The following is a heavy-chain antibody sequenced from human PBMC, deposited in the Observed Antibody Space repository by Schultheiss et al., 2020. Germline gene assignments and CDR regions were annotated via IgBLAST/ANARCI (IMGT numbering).Heavy chain of an antibody. CDR3: ARAERGYCSSTSCYLDY. J-gene: IGHJ4*02. CDR2: ISYDGSNK. V-gene: IGHV3-30-3*01. Sequence: GGSLRLSCAASGFTFSSYAMHWVRQAPGKGLEWVAVISYDGSNKYYADSVKGRFTISRDNSKNTLYLQMNSLRAEDTAVYYCARAERGYCSSTSCYLDYWGQGTLVTVSS. CDR1: GFTFSSYA. D-gene: IGHD2-2*01.